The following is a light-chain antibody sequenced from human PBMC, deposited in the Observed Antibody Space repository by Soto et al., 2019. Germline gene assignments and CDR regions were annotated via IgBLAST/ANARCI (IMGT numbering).Light chain of an antibody. CDR3: QQSYSTPRT. Sequence: DIQMTQSPSSLSASVGDRVTIVFRASRDISSYVNWYQQKPGKAPRPLIYAASSLQSGVPSRFSGSGSGTDFTLTIFSLQPGDFATYYCQQSYSTPRTFGQGTKVDIK. CDR2: AAS. J-gene: IGKJ1*01. CDR1: RDISSY. V-gene: IGKV1-39*01.